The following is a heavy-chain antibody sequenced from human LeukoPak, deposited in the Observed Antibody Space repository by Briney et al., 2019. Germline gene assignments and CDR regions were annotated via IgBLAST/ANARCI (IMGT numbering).Heavy chain of an antibody. Sequence: SETLSLTCTVSGGSISSYYWSWIRQPPGKGLEWIGSIYYTGGTNYSPSLKSRVTISVDTSKNQFSLKLSSVTAADTAVYYCARQELGRITIFGVVLSYFDYWGQGTLVTVSS. V-gene: IGHV4-59*08. CDR2: IYYTGGT. CDR1: GGSISSYY. CDR3: ARQELGRITIFGVVLSYFDY. D-gene: IGHD3-3*01. J-gene: IGHJ4*02.